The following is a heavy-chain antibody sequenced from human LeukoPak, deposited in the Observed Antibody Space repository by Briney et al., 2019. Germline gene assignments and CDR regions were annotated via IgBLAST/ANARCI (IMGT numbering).Heavy chain of an antibody. V-gene: IGHV5-51*01. CDR3: ARRHSYCTSSSCYLYLDT. J-gene: IGHJ4*02. CDR1: GYSFATYW. CDR2: IYPSDSDT. Sequence: GESLKISCNGSGYSFATYWIAWVRQMPGKGLEWMGDIYPSDSDTKYSLSFQGQVTISADTSLSTAYLQWTSLQSSDSPIYFCARRHSYCTSSSCYLYLDTWGQGTLVTVSS. D-gene: IGHD2-2*01.